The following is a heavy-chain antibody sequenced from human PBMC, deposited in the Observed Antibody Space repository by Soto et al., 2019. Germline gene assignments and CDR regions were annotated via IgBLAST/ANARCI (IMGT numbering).Heavy chain of an antibody. J-gene: IGHJ6*02. Sequence: GLEWMGGIIPIFGTANYAQKFQGRVTITADESTSTAYMELSSLRSEDTAVYYCAIVVVCYSNTTYYYYGIDVWGQGTSVSVSS. V-gene: IGHV1-69*01. D-gene: IGHD4-4*01. CDR3: AIVVVCYSNTTYYYYGIDV. CDR2: IIPIFGTA.